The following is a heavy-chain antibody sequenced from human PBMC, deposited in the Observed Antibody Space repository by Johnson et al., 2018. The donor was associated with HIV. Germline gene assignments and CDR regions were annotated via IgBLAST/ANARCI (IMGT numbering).Heavy chain of an antibody. CDR3: ARGYSGSDDAFDI. CDR2: IYSGGST. D-gene: IGHD1-26*01. J-gene: IGHJ3*02. CDR1: GFTVSSNY. Sequence: VQLVESGGGLIQPGGSLRLSCAASGFTVSSNYMSWVRQAPGKGLEWVSVIYSGGSTYYADSVKGRFTISRDNSNNTLYLQMNSLRAEDTAVYYWARGYSGSDDAFDIWGQGTVVTVSS. V-gene: IGHV3-53*01.